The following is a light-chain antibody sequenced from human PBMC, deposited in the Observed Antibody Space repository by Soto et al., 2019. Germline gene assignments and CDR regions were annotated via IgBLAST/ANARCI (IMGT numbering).Light chain of an antibody. CDR2: AAS. V-gene: IGKV1-39*01. Sequence: DIQMTQSPSSLSASVGDRVTITCRASQIISNNLNWYHQKPGKAPKLLISAASTLQGGVPSRFSGSGSGTDFTLTINNLQPEDFATYYCQQGFSTPIPFGQGTRLEI. J-gene: IGKJ5*01. CDR1: QIISNN. CDR3: QQGFSTPIP.